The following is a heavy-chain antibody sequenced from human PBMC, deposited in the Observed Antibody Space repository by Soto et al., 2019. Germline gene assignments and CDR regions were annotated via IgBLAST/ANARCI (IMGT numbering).Heavy chain of an antibody. D-gene: IGHD5-18*01. V-gene: IGHV3-30-3*01. Sequence: AGGSLRLSCAASGFTFSSYAMHWVRQAPGKGLEWVAVISYDGSNKYYADSVKGRFTISRDNSKNTLYLQMNSLRAEDTAVYYCARDHEDTIQLWFPFLDYWGQGTLVTVSS. CDR2: ISYDGSNK. CDR1: GFTFSSYA. J-gene: IGHJ4*02. CDR3: ARDHEDTIQLWFPFLDY.